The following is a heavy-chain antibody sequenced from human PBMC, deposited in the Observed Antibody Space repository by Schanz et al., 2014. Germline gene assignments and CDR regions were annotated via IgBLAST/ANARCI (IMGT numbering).Heavy chain of an antibody. V-gene: IGHV3-72*01. Sequence: VQLVESGGGVVQPGRSLRLSCAASGFTFSDHFMDWVRQAPGKGLEWVGHSRNKGHSYTSEYAASVKSRFTISRDESESSLYLQSDSLKTEDAAVYYCARRNFYDKSAAFDYWGQGTLVTVSS. D-gene: IGHD3-9*01. J-gene: IGHJ4*02. CDR1: GFTFSDHF. CDR3: ARRNFYDKSAAFDY. CDR2: SRNKGHSYTS.